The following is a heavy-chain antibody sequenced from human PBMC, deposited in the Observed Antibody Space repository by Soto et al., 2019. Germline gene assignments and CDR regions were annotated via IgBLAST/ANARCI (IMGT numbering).Heavy chain of an antibody. J-gene: IGHJ4*02. CDR3: ARFTYYYDSSGSYYFDY. CDR2: INAGNGNT. V-gene: IGHV1-3*01. Sequence: SVKVSCKASGYTFTSYAMHWVRQAPGQRLEWMGWINAGNGNTKYSQKFQGRVTITRDTSASTAYMELSSLRSEDTAVYYCARFTYYYDSSGSYYFDYWGQGTLVTVSS. D-gene: IGHD3-22*01. CDR1: GYTFTSYA.